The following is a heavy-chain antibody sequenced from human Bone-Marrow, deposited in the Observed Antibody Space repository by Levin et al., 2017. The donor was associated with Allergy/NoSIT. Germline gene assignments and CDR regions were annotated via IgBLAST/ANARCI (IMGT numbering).Heavy chain of an antibody. CDR2: INHSGST. Sequence: SETLSLTCAVYGGSFSGYYWSWIRQPPGKGLEWIGEINHSGSTNYNPSLKSRVTISVDTSKNQFSLKLSSVTAADTAVYYCARGSGHYDFWSGYSQSVVYYYYGMDVWGQGTTVTVSS. CDR3: ARGSGHYDFWSGYSQSVVYYYYGMDV. CDR1: GGSFSGYY. D-gene: IGHD3-3*01. V-gene: IGHV4-34*01. J-gene: IGHJ6*02.